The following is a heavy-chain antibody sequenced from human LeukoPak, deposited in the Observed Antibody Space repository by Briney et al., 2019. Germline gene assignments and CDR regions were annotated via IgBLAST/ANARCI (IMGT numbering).Heavy chain of an antibody. D-gene: IGHD3-9*01. CDR2: ISGSGGST. CDR1: GFTFSSYA. J-gene: IGHJ4*02. Sequence: GGSLRLSCAASGFTFSSYAMSWVRQAPGKGLEWVSAISGSGGSTYYADSVKGRFTISRDNSKNTLYLQMNSLRAEDTAVYYCAGKYFDWLYRDYWGQGTLVTVSS. V-gene: IGHV3-23*01. CDR3: AGKYFDWLYRDY.